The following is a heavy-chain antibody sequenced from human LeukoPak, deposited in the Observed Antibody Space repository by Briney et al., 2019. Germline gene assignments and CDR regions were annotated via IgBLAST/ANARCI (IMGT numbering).Heavy chain of an antibody. V-gene: IGHV1-18*01. Sequence: ASVKVSCKDSGYTCTSYGISWVRQAPGQGLEWMGRINPYNGDTNYEKKFQGRVTMTKDTSKTTAYMELMSLRSDDTAVYSCGEGYYWGQGTLVTVSS. CDR3: GEGYY. J-gene: IGHJ4*02. CDR1: GYTCTSYG. CDR2: INPYNGDT.